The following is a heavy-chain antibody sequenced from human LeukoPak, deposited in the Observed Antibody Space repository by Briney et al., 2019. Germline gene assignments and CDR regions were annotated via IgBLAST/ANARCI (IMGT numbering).Heavy chain of an antibody. CDR3: ARVVGATGSSDY. CDR1: GSSISSDY. J-gene: IGHJ4*02. D-gene: IGHD1-26*01. V-gene: IGHV4-59*01. CDR2: IYYIGST. Sequence: SEPLSLTCTVSGSSISSDYWSWIRQPAGKGPEWIGYIYYIGSTNYNPSLKSRITISVDTSKSHFSLKLSSVTAADTAVYYCARVVGATGSSDYWGQGTLVTVSS.